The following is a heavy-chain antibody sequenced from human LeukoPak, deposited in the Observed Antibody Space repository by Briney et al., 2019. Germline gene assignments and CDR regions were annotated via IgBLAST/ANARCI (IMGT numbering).Heavy chain of an antibody. Sequence: GGSLRLSCAASGFTFTTYDTTWVPQAPGKGLEWVSGITGSGRTTNYADSVKGRFPISRDNYKNTLFLQMNNLRAEDTAVYYCAKYRYCSSTSHYVPFDSWGQGTVVSVSS. CDR1: GFTFTTYD. D-gene: IGHD6-13*01. CDR3: AKYRYCSSTSHYVPFDS. CDR2: ITGSGRTT. J-gene: IGHJ4*02. V-gene: IGHV3-23*01.